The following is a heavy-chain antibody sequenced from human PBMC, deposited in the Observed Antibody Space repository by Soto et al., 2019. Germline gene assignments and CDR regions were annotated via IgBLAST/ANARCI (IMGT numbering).Heavy chain of an antibody. V-gene: IGHV5-51*01. D-gene: IGHD3-10*01. CDR1: GYSFTAYW. CDR2: IYPGDSET. J-gene: IGHJ4*02. Sequence: PGESLKISCKASGYSFTAYWIGWVRQMPGKGLEWMGIIYPGDSETKYNPSFAGQVTISADRVVGTAYLQWSSLEASDTAMYYCARPRGSIGFGDFGVYFDYWGQGTPVTVSS. CDR3: ARPRGSIGFGDFGVYFDY.